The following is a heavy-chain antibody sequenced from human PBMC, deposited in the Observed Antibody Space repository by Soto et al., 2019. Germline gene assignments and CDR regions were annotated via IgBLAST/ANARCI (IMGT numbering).Heavy chain of an antibody. CDR2: ISSSSRTI. Sequence: EVQLVESGGGLVQPGGSLRLSCAASGFTFSTYTMNWVRQAPGKGLEWVSYISSSSRTIYYADSVKGRFTISRDNAKNSLYLQMNSLRAEDTAVYYCAREYYGSGSYYPGGWFDPWGQGTLVTVSS. V-gene: IGHV3-48*01. D-gene: IGHD3-10*01. J-gene: IGHJ5*02. CDR3: AREYYGSGSYYPGGWFDP. CDR1: GFTFSTYT.